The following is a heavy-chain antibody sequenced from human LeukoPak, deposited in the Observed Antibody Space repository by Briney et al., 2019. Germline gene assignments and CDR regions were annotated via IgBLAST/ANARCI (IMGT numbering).Heavy chain of an antibody. CDR3: AKVSVCYGCYLDY. Sequence: GGSLRLSCAASGYTFSSHGLTWVRQAPGKGLEWVSTINSAGDNTYYAETVKGRFTISRDNSKNTLYLQMHSLRAEDTAIYYCAKVSVCYGCYLDYWGQGTLVTVS. J-gene: IGHJ4*02. CDR2: INSAGDNT. V-gene: IGHV3-23*01. D-gene: IGHD3-16*01. CDR1: GYTFSSHG.